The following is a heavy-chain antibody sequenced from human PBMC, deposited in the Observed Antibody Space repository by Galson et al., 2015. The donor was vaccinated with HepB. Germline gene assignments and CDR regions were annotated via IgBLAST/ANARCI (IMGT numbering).Heavy chain of an antibody. Sequence: SVKVSCKAIGYTFNNYGINWVRQAPGQGLEWLAWISPYNGDTNYAQMLQGRATVTTATATSTAYFELRSLRSDDTAVYFCARDQCLDTTCYESFFDYWGQGTLVTVSS. D-gene: IGHD2/OR15-2a*01. CDR2: ISPYNGDT. V-gene: IGHV1-18*01. CDR1: GYTFNNYG. J-gene: IGHJ4*02. CDR3: ARDQCLDTTCYESFFDY.